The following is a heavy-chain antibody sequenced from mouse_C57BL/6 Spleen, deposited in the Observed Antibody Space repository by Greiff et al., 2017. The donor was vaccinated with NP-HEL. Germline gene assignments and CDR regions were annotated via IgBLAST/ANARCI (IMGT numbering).Heavy chain of an antibody. Sequence: QVQLQQPGTELVKPGASVKLSCKASGYTFTSYWMHWVKQRPGQGLEWIGNINPSNGGTNYNEKFKSKATLTVDKSSSTAYMQLSSLTSEDSAVYYCARPRTPPYYDYDGAWFAYWGQGTLVTVSA. V-gene: IGHV1-53*01. D-gene: IGHD2-4*01. CDR1: GYTFTSYW. CDR3: ARPRTPPYYDYDGAWFAY. J-gene: IGHJ3*01. CDR2: INPSNGGT.